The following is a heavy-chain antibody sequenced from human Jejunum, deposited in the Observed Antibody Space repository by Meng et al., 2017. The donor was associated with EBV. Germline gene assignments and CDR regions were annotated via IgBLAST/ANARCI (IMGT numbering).Heavy chain of an antibody. CDR2: INTYTGRP. CDR3: ARDVTTATFDY. CDR1: GYSFTRNA. V-gene: IGHV7-4-1*02. J-gene: IGHJ4*02. D-gene: IGHD1/OR15-1a*01. Sequence: QVHLVQSESELKNPXXSVKVSCKASGYSFTRNAINWVRQAPGQGLEWMGWINTYTGRPAYAQGFTGRFVFSLDTSVSTAYLQISSLRSEDTAEYYCARDVTTATFDYRGQGALVTVSS.